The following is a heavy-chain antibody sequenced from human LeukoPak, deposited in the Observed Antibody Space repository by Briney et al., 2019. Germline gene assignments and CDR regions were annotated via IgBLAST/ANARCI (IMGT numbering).Heavy chain of an antibody. CDR3: ARGPRISEMATITWYFNY. Sequence: SETLSLTCTVYGGSFSAHCWAWIRQPPGKGLEWIGDINHSGSTNYNPSLKSRVRISVETSKSQFSLNLNSVTAADTAVYYCARGPRISEMATITWYFNYWGQGTLVTVSS. J-gene: IGHJ4*02. CDR2: INHSGST. CDR1: GGSFSAHC. D-gene: IGHD5-24*01. V-gene: IGHV4-34*01.